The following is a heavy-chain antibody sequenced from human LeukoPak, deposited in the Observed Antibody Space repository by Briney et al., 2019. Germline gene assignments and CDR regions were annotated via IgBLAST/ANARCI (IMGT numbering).Heavy chain of an antibody. CDR3: ARGAIVVIPAAAHFDY. CDR1: GYTFTGYY. J-gene: IGHJ4*02. Sequence: ASVKVSCKASGYTFTGYYVHWVRQAPGQGLEWMGWINPNSGDTNYAQNFQGRVTMTRDTSISTAYMELSRLRSDDTAVYYCARGAIVVIPAAAHFDYWGQGTLVTVSS. V-gene: IGHV1-2*02. CDR2: INPNSGDT. D-gene: IGHD2-2*01.